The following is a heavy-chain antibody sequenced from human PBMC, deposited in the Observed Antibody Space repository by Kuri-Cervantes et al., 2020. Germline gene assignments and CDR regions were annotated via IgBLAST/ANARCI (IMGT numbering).Heavy chain of an antibody. J-gene: IGHJ4*02. CDR2: IIPIFGTA. CDR3: ASSSGYSGYDSNLVIDY. V-gene: IGHV1-69*13. Sequence: SVKVSCKASGGTFSSYASSWVRQAPGQGLEWMGGIIPIFGTANYAQKFQGRVTITADESTSTAYMELSSLRSEDTAVYYCASSSGYSGYDSNLVIDYWGQGTLVTVSS. D-gene: IGHD5-12*01. CDR1: GGTFSSYA.